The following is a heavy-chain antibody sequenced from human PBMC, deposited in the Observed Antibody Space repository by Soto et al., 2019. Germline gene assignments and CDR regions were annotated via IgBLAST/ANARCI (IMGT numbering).Heavy chain of an antibody. J-gene: IGHJ4*02. V-gene: IGHV3-30*18. Sequence: QVQLVESGGGVVQPGRSLRLSCAASGFTFSSYGMHWVRQAPGKGLEWVAVISYDGSNKYYADSVKGRFTISRDNSKNTXYLQMNSLRAEDTAVYYCAKSGNEGGRAQKWGYFDYWGQGTLVTVSS. D-gene: IGHD2-15*01. CDR3: AKSGNEGGRAQKWGYFDY. CDR2: ISYDGSNK. CDR1: GFTFSSYG.